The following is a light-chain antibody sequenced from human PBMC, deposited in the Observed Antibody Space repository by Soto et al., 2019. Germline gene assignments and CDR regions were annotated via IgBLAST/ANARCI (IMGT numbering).Light chain of an antibody. CDR2: RNN. J-gene: IGLJ1*01. CDR3: AAWDDSLNGDV. CDR1: SSNIGTNY. Sequence: QSVLTQLPSASGTPGQRVTISCSGGSSNIGTNYVYWYQHLPGTAPKLLIYRNNQRPSGVPDRFSGSKSGTTASLAISGLRSDDEADYYCAAWDDSLNGDVFGTGTKVTV. V-gene: IGLV1-47*01.